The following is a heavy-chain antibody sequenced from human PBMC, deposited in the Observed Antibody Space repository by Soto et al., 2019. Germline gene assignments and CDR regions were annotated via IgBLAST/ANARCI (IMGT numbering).Heavy chain of an antibody. V-gene: IGHV4-59*01. Sequence: PSETLSLTCTVSGGSISSYYWSWIRQPPGKGLERIGYIYYSGSTNYNPSLKSRVNISVDTSKNQFSLKLSSVTAADTAVYYCARRDYDFWSGYYTDYYYYYMDVWGKGTTVTVSS. CDR3: ARRDYDFWSGYYTDYYYYYMDV. CDR2: IYYSGST. D-gene: IGHD3-3*01. J-gene: IGHJ6*03. CDR1: GGSISSYY.